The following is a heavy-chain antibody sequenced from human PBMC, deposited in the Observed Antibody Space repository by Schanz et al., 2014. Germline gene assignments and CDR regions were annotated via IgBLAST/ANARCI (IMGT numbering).Heavy chain of an antibody. V-gene: IGHV3-74*02. CDR2: INSVGSNT. Sequence: VQLVESGGGLVKPGGSLRLSCAASGFIFSNYAMHWVRQDPGKGLVWVARINSVGSNTDYADSVTGRFTISRDNAKNTLYLQMNTLRAEDTAVYYCARKMKLGVYGGKGHDSLDIWGQGTMVTVSS. J-gene: IGHJ3*02. D-gene: IGHD4-17*01. CDR1: GFIFSNYA. CDR3: ARKMKLGVYGGKGHDSLDI.